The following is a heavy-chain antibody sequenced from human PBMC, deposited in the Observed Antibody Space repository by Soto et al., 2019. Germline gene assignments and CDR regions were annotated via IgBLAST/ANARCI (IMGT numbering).Heavy chain of an antibody. CDR1: GISITSSY. J-gene: IGHJ4*02. D-gene: IGHD4-17*01. V-gene: IGHV4-59*12. CDR2: ISDRGDI. CDR3: ARVPRNGDYLDY. Sequence: SETLSLTCTVSGISITSSYWNWFRQSPGKGLEWIGQISDRGDINYNPPLESRLTISRDNAKNSLYLQMRSVRAEDTAVYFCARVPRNGDYLDYWGQGTLVTVSS.